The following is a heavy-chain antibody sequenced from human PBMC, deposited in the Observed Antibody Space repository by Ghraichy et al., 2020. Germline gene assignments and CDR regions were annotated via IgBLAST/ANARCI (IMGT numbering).Heavy chain of an antibody. CDR2: INSDGSST. CDR3: AREGRIYDSSGYFYYFDY. Sequence: GGSLRLSCAASGFTFSSYWMHWVRQAPGKGLVWVSRINSDGSSTSYADSVKGRFTISRDNAKNPLYLQMNSLRAEDTAVYYCAREGRIYDSSGYFYYFDYWGQGTLVTVSS. D-gene: IGHD3-22*01. J-gene: IGHJ4*02. CDR1: GFTFSSYW. V-gene: IGHV3-74*01.